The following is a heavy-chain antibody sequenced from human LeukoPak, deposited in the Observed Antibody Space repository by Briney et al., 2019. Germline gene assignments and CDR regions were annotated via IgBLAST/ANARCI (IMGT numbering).Heavy chain of an antibody. CDR3: TTATNSSGYYEAFDI. Sequence: GGSLRLSCTASGFTFSNAWMSWVRQAPGKGLEWVGRIKSKTDGGTTDYAAPVKARFTISRDDSKNTLYLQMNSLKTEDTAVYYCTTATNSSGYYEAFDIWGQGTMVTVSS. CDR1: GFTFSNAW. CDR2: IKSKTDGGTT. D-gene: IGHD3-22*01. V-gene: IGHV3-15*01. J-gene: IGHJ3*02.